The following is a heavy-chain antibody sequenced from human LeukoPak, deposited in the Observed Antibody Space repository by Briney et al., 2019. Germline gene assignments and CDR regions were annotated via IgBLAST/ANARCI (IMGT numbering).Heavy chain of an antibody. CDR3: AKEDYDSSGGFDS. V-gene: IGHV3-23*01. D-gene: IGHD3-22*01. CDR1: GFTFSNYA. CDR2: IRGRGDST. J-gene: IGHJ4*02. Sequence: GGSLRLSCAASGFTFSNYAMSWVRQAPGKGLEWVSAIRGRGDSTYYVDSVMGRFAISRDNSKNTLYLQLNYLRAEDTAVYYCAKEDYDSSGGFDSWGQGTLVTVSS.